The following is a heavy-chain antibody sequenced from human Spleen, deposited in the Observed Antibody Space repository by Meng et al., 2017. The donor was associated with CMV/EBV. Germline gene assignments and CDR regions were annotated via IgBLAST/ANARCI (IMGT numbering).Heavy chain of an antibody. V-gene: IGHV3-73*01. CDR1: GFTFSDHY. CDR3: FQQQH. CDR2: IRSKANSYAT. J-gene: IGHJ1*01. D-gene: IGHD6-13*01. Sequence: SLRLSCATSGFTFSDHYIDWVRQASGKGLEWVGRIRSKANSYATAYAASVKGRFTISRDDSKNTAYLQMNSLKTEDTAVYYCFQQQHWGQGTLVTVSS.